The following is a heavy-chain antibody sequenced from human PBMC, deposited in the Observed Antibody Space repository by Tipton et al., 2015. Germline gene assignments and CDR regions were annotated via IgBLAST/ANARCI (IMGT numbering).Heavy chain of an antibody. V-gene: IGHV3-23*01. J-gene: IGHJ5*02. CDR2: ISSSDIST. CDR3: AKDSLWWFDP. Sequence: SLRLSCAASGFSVRSNDMNWVRQAPGKGLEWVSTISSSDISTYYADSVKGRFTISRDNSKNTLDLQMNSLRAEDTAVYYCAKDSLWWFDPWGQGTLVTVSS. CDR1: GFSVRSND.